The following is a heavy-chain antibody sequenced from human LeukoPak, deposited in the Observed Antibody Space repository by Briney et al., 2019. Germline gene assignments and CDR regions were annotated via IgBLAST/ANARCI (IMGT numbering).Heavy chain of an antibody. J-gene: IGHJ4*02. Sequence: GGSLRLSCAASGFTFSSYSMNWVCQAPGKGLEWVSSISSSSSYIYYADSVKGRFTISRDNAKNSLYLQMNSLRAEDTAVYYCAREGIAAIYYFDYWGQGTLVTVSS. D-gene: IGHD6-13*01. CDR3: AREGIAAIYYFDY. CDR2: ISSSSSYI. V-gene: IGHV3-21*01. CDR1: GFTFSSYS.